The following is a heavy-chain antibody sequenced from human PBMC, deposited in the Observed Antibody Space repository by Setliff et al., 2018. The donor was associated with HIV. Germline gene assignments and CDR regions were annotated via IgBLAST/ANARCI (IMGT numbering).Heavy chain of an antibody. CDR3: NIYYYYYMDV. Sequence: ETLSLTCAVYGGSFSGYYWSWIRQPPGKGLEWIWEINHSGSTNYNPSLKSRVTISVDTSKNQFSLKLSSVTAADTAVYYCNIYYYYYMDVWGKGTTVTVSS. CDR1: GGSFSGYY. V-gene: IGHV4-34*01. CDR2: INHSGST. J-gene: IGHJ6*03.